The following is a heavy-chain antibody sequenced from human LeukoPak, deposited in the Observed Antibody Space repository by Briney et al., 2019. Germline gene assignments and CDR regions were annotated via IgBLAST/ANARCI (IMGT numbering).Heavy chain of an antibody. CDR3: ARAGTNWSSGCYFDY. Sequence: KPSETLSLTCTVSGGSISSYFWSWIRQPPGKGLEWIGYVYYSGSTSYNPSLKSRVTISVDTSKNQFSLKLSSVTAADTAVYYCARAGTNWSSGCYFDYWGQGALVTVSS. CDR2: VYYSGST. D-gene: IGHD1-1*01. V-gene: IGHV4-59*08. J-gene: IGHJ4*02. CDR1: GGSISSYF.